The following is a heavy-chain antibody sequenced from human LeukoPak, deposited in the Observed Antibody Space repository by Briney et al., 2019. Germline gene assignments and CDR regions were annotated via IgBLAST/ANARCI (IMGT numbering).Heavy chain of an antibody. V-gene: IGHV4-59*01. Sequence: SETLSLTCTVSGGSISSYYWSWIRQPPGKGPEWIGYIYYSGRTDYNPSLKSRVTVSVDTSRNQFSLKLSSVTAADTAVYYCAREELGYCSGGNCHDAFEIWGQGTMVTVSS. CDR1: GGSISSYY. CDR2: IYYSGRT. J-gene: IGHJ3*02. CDR3: AREELGYCSGGNCHDAFEI. D-gene: IGHD2-15*01.